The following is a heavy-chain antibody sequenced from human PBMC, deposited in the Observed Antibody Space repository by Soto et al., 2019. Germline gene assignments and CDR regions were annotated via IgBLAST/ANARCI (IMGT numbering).Heavy chain of an antibody. J-gene: IGHJ4*02. CDR1: GFTFSSYA. D-gene: IGHD5-12*01. Sequence: GGSLRLSCAASGFTFSSYAMSWVRQAPGKGLEWVSAISGSGGSTYYADSVKGRFTISRDNSKNTLYLQMNSLRAEDTAVYYCAKDRGYSGYDSPAGDYWGQGTLVTVSS. V-gene: IGHV3-23*01. CDR3: AKDRGYSGYDSPAGDY. CDR2: ISGSGGST.